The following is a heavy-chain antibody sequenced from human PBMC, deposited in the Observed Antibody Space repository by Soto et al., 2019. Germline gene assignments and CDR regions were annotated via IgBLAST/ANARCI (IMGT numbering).Heavy chain of an antibody. J-gene: IGHJ6*02. CDR3: ARDLGGNSYWSGYSYYYGMDV. CDR1: GGTFSSYA. D-gene: IGHD3-3*01. CDR2: IIPIFGTA. Sequence: SVKVSCKASGGTFSSYAISWERQAPGQGHEWMGGIIPIFGTANCAQKFQGRVTITADQSTSTAYKELSSLRYEDTAVYYCARDLGGNSYWSGYSYYYGMDVWGQGTTVTVSS. V-gene: IGHV1-69*13.